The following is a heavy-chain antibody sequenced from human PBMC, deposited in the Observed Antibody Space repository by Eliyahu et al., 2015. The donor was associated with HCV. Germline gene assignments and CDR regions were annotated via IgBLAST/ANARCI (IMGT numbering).Heavy chain of an antibody. Sequence: QVQLVESGGGLVKPGGSLRLSCAASGFTFTDYFMSWIRLAPGKGLEWVSYIGSSGTIIYYLDSVKGRFTISRDNAKNSLYLQINSLRAEDTAVYYCARGWDYGDQPPYYGMDLWGQGTTVTVSS. CDR1: GFTFTDYF. CDR3: ARGWDYGDQPPYYGMDL. CDR2: IGSSGTII. J-gene: IGHJ6*02. D-gene: IGHD4-17*01. V-gene: IGHV3-11*04.